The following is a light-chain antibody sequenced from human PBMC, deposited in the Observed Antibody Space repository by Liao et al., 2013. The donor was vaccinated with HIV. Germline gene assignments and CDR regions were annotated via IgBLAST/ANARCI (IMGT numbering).Light chain of an antibody. J-gene: IGLJ1*01. CDR1: NIGSKS. V-gene: IGLV3-21*01. CDR3: QAWDSSTAEDV. Sequence: SYELTQPPSVSVAPGKTATITCGGNNIGSKSVHWYQQKPGQAPVLVVYYDSDRPSGIPERFSGSNSGNTATLTISGTQAMDEADYYCQAWDSSTAEDVFGTGTKVTVL. CDR2: YDS.